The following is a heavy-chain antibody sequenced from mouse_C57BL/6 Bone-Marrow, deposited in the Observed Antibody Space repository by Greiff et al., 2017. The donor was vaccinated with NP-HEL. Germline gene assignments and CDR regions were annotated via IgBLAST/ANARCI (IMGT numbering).Heavy chain of an antibody. J-gene: IGHJ4*01. Sequence: EVQLQQSGAELVRPGASVKLSCTASGFNIKDDYMHWVKQRPEQGLEWIGWIDPENGDTEYASKFQGKATITADTSSNTAYLQLSSLTSEDTAVYYCTLPYYYGSSYAMDYWGQGTSVTVSS. D-gene: IGHD1-1*01. CDR1: GFNIKDDY. CDR3: TLPYYYGSSYAMDY. CDR2: IDPENGDT. V-gene: IGHV14-4*01.